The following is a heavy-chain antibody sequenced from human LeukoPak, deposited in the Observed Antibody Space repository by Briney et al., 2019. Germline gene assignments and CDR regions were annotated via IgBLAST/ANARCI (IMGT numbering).Heavy chain of an antibody. Sequence: GGSLRLSCAASGFTFSSYIMNWVRQAPGKGLEWVSSITSSSSYIYYADSVKGRFTMSRDNAKNSLYLQMNSLSAEDTAVYYCARSLVRGINAFDIWGQGTMVTVSS. CDR2: ITSSSSYI. CDR1: GFTFSSYI. CDR3: ARSLVRGINAFDI. D-gene: IGHD3-10*01. V-gene: IGHV3-21*01. J-gene: IGHJ3*02.